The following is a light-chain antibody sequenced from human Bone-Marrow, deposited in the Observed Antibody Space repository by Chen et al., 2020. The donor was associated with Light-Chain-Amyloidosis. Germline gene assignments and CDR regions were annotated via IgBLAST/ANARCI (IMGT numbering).Light chain of an antibody. CDR2: EVT. CDR3: SSYTITNTLV. CDR1: SSDVGGDNH. V-gene: IGLV2-14*01. Sequence: QSALTPPTSLSGYSAQSLTISRPGTSSDVGGDNHVSWYQQHPDKAPKLMIYEVTNRPSWVPDRFSGSKSDNTASLTISGLQTEDEADYFCSSYTITNTLVFGSGTRVTVL. J-gene: IGLJ1*01.